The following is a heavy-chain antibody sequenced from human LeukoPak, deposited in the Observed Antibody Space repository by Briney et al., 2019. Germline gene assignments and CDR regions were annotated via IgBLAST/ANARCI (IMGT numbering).Heavy chain of an antibody. J-gene: IGHJ4*02. CDR2: INHSGSS. Sequence: SETLSLTCAVYGGSFSGYYWSWIRQPPGKGLEWIGEINHSGSSNYNPSLKSRITISVDTSKNQFSLKLSSVTAADTAVYYCARGLEWLVPNYWGQGTLVTVSS. V-gene: IGHV4-34*01. D-gene: IGHD6-19*01. CDR1: GGSFSGYY. CDR3: ARGLEWLVPNY.